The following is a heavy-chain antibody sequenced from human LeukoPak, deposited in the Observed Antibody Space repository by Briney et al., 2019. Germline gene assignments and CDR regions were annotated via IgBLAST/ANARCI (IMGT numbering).Heavy chain of an antibody. V-gene: IGHV3-11*04. CDR3: ARYIGVGATTLAAFDI. D-gene: IGHD1-26*01. Sequence: GGSLSLSCAASGFTFSDYYMSWIRQAPGKGLEWLSYISSSGSTIDNPDYVQGRFTNTRDNAKTSLSLQMNGLRAEDTAVYYCARYIGVGATTLAAFDIWGQGTMVTVSS. CDR2: ISSSGSTI. J-gene: IGHJ3*02. CDR1: GFTFSDYY.